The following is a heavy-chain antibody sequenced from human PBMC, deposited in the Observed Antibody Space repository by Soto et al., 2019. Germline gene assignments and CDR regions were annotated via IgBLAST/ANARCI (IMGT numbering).Heavy chain of an antibody. CDR3: ARVRYCSDNSCYSWFDY. CDR2: ISSDGSST. J-gene: IGHJ4*02. D-gene: IGHD2-15*01. V-gene: IGHV3-74*01. Sequence: HPGGSLRLSCAASGFTFSNYWMHWVRQAPGKGLEWVSRISSDGSSTTYADSVKGRFTISRDNAENSLHLQMNSLRAEDTAVYYCARVRYCSDNSCYSWFDYWGQGTLVTVSS. CDR1: GFTFSNYW.